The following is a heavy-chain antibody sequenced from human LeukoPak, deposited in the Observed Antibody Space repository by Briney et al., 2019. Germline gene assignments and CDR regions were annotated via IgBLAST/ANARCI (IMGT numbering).Heavy chain of an antibody. J-gene: IGHJ4*02. CDR1: GGSISSSSAY. D-gene: IGHD5-18*01. CDR3: ESPRGFSYGYFDY. Sequence: PSETLSLTCTVSGGSISSSSAYWGWIRQPPGKGLEWIGSIYYSKNTYYNPSLKSRVTISADTSKNQFSLTLGSVSATDTAVYYCESPRGFSYGYFDYWGQGTLVTVSS. CDR2: IYYSKNT. V-gene: IGHV4-39*01.